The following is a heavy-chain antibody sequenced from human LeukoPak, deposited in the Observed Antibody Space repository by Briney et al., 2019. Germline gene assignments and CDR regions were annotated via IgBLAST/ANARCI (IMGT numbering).Heavy chain of an antibody. CDR2: INSDSNYI. CDR1: GLTFSSYS. D-gene: IGHD6-19*01. J-gene: IGHJ4*02. V-gene: IGHV3-21*01. Sequence: NPGGSLRLSCAASGLTFSSYSMNWVRQAPGKGLEWVSSINSDSNYIYYADSVKGRFTISGDNAKNSLYLQMNSLRAEDTAVYYCASSGWSYYFDYWGQGALVTVSS. CDR3: ASSGWSYYFDY.